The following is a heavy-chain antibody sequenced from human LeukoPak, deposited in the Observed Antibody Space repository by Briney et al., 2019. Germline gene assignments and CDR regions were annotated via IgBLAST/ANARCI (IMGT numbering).Heavy chain of an antibody. D-gene: IGHD4-17*01. CDR1: GGSISSSSYY. J-gene: IGHJ3*02. CDR3: ARQLLTTVTTRDAFDI. Sequence: SETLSLTCTVSGGSISSSSYYWGWIRQPPGTGLEWIGSIYYSGSTYYNPSLKSGVTISVDTSKNQFSLKLSSVTAADTAVYYCARQLLTTVTTRDAFDIWGQGTMVTVSS. V-gene: IGHV4-39*01. CDR2: IYYSGST.